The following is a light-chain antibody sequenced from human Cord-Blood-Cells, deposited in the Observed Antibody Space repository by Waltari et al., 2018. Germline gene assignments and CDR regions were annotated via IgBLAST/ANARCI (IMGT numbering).Light chain of an antibody. CDR3: SSYTSSSTVV. Sequence: QSALTQPASVSGSPGQAITISCTGTSSDVGGYNYVFWYHQHPVKAPKLMIYDVSNRPSCVSNRVSGYKSGNTASLTSSGLLAEDVADYYCSSYTSSSTVVFGGGTKLTVL. V-gene: IGLV2-14*01. J-gene: IGLJ2*01. CDR1: SSDVGGYNY. CDR2: DVS.